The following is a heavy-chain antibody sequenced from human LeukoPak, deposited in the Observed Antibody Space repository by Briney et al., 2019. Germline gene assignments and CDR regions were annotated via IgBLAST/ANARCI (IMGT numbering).Heavy chain of an antibody. CDR3: ARDLSFRFED. J-gene: IGHJ4*02. CDR1: GDSVSSNSAA. V-gene: IGHV6-1*01. Sequence: SQTLSLTCAISGDSVSSNSAAWNWIRQSPSRGLERLGRTYYRSKWYNDYAASVKSRITINPDTSENHFSLQLNSVAPEDTAVYYCARDLSFRFEDWGRGTLVTVSS. CDR2: TYYRSKWYN.